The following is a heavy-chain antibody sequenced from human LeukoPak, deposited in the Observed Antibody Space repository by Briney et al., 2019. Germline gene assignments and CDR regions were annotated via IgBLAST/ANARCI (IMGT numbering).Heavy chain of an antibody. V-gene: IGHV3-66*04. CDR1: GFTVSSNY. J-gene: IGHJ6*02. D-gene: IGHD2-15*01. CDR2: IYSGGST. Sequence: PGGSLRLSCAASGFTVSSNYMSWVRQAPGKGLEWVSVIYSGGSTYYADSVKGRFTISRDNSKNTLYLQMNSLRAEDTAVYYCAKHLYGYYYGMDVWGQGTTVTVPS. CDR3: AKHLYGYYYGMDV.